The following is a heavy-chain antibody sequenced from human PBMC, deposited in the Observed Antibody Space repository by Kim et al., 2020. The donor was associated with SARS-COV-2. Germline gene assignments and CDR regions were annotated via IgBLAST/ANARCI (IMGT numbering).Heavy chain of an antibody. CDR3: AGVKKITMIVVVTHPVYGMDV. J-gene: IGHJ6*02. CDR1: GGSFSGYY. D-gene: IGHD3-22*01. CDR2: INHSGST. V-gene: IGHV4-34*01. Sequence: SETLSLTCAVYGGSFSGYYWSWIRQPPGKGLEWIGEINHSGSTNYNPSLKSRVTISVDTSKNQFSLKLSSVTAADTAVYYCAGVKKITMIVVVTHPVYGMDVWGQGTTVTVSS.